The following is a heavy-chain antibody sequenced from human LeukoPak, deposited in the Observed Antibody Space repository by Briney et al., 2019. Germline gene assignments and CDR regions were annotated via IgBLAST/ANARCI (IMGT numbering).Heavy chain of an antibody. J-gene: IGHJ4*02. CDR1: GFTFSSYG. CDR2: IWYDGSNK. Sequence: GRSLRLSCAASGFTFSSYGMHWVRQAPGKGLEWVAVIWYDGSNKYYADSVKGRFTISRDNSKNTLYLQMNSLRAEDTAVYYCAKGNTIFGVALDYRGQGTLVTVSS. D-gene: IGHD3-3*01. CDR3: AKGNTIFGVALDY. V-gene: IGHV3-33*06.